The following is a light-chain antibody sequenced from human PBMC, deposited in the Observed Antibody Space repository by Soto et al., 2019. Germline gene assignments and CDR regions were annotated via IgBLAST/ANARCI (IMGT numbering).Light chain of an antibody. CDR2: DAS. Sequence: EIVLTQSPATLPLSPGERATLSCRASQSVSSYLAWYQQKPGQAPRLLIYDASNRATGIPARFSGSGSGTDFTLTISSLEPEDFAVYYCQQRNSSPRTFGRGTKVEIK. J-gene: IGKJ4*01. CDR1: QSVSSY. V-gene: IGKV3-11*01. CDR3: QQRNSSPRT.